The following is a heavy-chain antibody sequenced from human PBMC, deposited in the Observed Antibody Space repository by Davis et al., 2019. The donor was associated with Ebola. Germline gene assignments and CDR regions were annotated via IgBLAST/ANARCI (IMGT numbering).Heavy chain of an antibody. CDR1: GFIFSSYT. CDR3: TRGRHSEPTYDDY. D-gene: IGHD2/OR15-2a*01. V-gene: IGHV3-21*01. J-gene: IGHJ4*02. CDR2: ISVSSGYI. Sequence: GESLKISCAASGFIFSSYTMNWVRQAPGKGLELVSSISVSSGYIYYEDSVKGRFTISRDNAKNSLYLQMNSLRAEDTAVYYCTRGRHSEPTYDDYWGQGTLVTVSS.